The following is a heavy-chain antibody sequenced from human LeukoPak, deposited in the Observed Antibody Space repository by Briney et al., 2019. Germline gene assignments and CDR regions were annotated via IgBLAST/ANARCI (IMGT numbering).Heavy chain of an antibody. CDR1: GGSISSYY. CDR2: IYTSRST. Sequence: SETLSLTCTVSGGSISSYYWSWIRQPAGKGLEWIGRIYTSRSTNYNPSLTSRVTMSVDTSKNQFSLKLSSVTAADTAVYYCARANIVGATTGFDYWGQGTLVTVSS. CDR3: ARANIVGATTGFDY. J-gene: IGHJ4*02. V-gene: IGHV4-4*07. D-gene: IGHD1-26*01.